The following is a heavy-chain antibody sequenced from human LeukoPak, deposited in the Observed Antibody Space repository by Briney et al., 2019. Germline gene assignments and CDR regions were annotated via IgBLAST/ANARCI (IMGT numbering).Heavy chain of an antibody. CDR2: ISGSGGNT. Sequence: GGSLRLSCAASGFTFSSYAMSWVRQAPGKGLEWVSAISGSGGNTYYADSVKGRFTISRDNSKHTLYLQMNSLRAEDTAVYYCAKLDSGPGYGEYGAFDIWGQGTMVTVSS. CDR1: GFTFSSYA. V-gene: IGHV3-23*01. CDR3: AKLDSGPGYGEYGAFDI. J-gene: IGHJ3*02. D-gene: IGHD4-17*01.